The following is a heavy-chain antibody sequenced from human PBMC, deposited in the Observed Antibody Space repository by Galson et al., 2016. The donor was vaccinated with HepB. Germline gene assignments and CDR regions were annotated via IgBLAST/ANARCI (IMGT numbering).Heavy chain of an antibody. J-gene: IGHJ3*02. V-gene: IGHV3-33*03. Sequence: SLRLSCAASGFTFSSYGMHWVRQAPGKGLEWVAIIWSDETNKYYADSVTGRFTISRDNAKNTLFLQMSSLRADDTAVYYCAACSSSNCDDALDIGGQGTVVTVS. CDR2: IWSDETNK. CDR3: AACSSSNCDDALDI. CDR1: GFTFSSYG. D-gene: IGHD2-2*01.